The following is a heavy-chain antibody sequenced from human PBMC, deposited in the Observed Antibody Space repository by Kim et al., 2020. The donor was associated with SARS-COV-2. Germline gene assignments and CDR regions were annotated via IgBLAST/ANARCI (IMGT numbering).Heavy chain of an antibody. V-gene: IGHV4-4*02. Sequence: SETLSLTCAVSGGSISSSNWWSWVRQPPGKGLEWIGEIYHSGSTNYNPSLKSRVTISVDKSKNQFSLKLSSVTAADTAVYYCARDRLDCSGGSSCRSSYFDYWGQGTLVTVSS. D-gene: IGHD2-15*01. CDR2: IYHSGST. CDR1: GGSISSSNW. CDR3: ARDRLDCSGGSSCRSSYFDY. J-gene: IGHJ4*02.